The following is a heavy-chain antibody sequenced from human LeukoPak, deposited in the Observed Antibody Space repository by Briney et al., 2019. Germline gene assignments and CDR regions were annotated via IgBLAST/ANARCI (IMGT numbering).Heavy chain of an antibody. V-gene: IGHV3-74*01. CDR3: ARDRSPYWFDP. CDR1: GFTFSSYW. Sequence: GGSLRLSCAASGFTFSSYWMHWVRHAPGKGLVWVSRINTDGSSTNYADSVKGRFTISRDNAKNTLFLQMNSLRAEDTAVYYCARDRSPYWFDPWGQRTLVTVSS. CDR2: INTDGSST. J-gene: IGHJ5*02.